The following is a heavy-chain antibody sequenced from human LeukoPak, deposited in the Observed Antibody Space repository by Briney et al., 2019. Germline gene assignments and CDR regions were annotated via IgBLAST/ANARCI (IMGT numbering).Heavy chain of an antibody. D-gene: IGHD6-19*01. CDR1: GSSFTSYW. J-gene: IGHJ5*02. Sequence: PAASLKFSCKASGSSFTSYWICWVRQIPQKLLEWVGIIYPGDSDTRYSPSFQGQVTLSDDKSISTAYLQWSSLKASDTAMYYCARLFDSVGGSNWFDPWGRGSLV. CDR3: ARLFDSVGGSNWFDP. V-gene: IGHV5-51*01. CDR2: IYPGDSDT.